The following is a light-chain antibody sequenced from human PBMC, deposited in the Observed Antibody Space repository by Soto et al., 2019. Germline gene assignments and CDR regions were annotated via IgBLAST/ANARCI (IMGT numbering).Light chain of an antibody. Sequence: EIVLTQSPATLSLSPGERATLSCRASQSVSSYLAWYQQKPGQAPRLLIYDASNRAPGIPARFSGSGSGTDLTLTISSLEPEDFAVYYCQQRSNWPPYTFGQGTKLEIK. CDR3: QQRSNWPPYT. CDR1: QSVSSY. J-gene: IGKJ2*01. V-gene: IGKV3-11*01. CDR2: DAS.